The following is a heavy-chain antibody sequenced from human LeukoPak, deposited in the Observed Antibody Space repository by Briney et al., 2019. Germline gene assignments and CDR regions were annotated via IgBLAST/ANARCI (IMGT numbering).Heavy chain of an antibody. CDR2: ISSSSSTI. J-gene: IGHJ4*02. V-gene: IGHV3-48*01. D-gene: IGHD3-22*01. CDR1: GFTFSSYS. Sequence: GGSLRLSCAASGFTFSSYSMNWVRQAPGKGLEWVSYISSSSSTIYYADSVKGRFTISRDNSKNTLYLQMNSLRAEDTAVYYCARGYYYDSSGYSRYWGQGTLVTVSS. CDR3: ARGYYYDSSGYSRY.